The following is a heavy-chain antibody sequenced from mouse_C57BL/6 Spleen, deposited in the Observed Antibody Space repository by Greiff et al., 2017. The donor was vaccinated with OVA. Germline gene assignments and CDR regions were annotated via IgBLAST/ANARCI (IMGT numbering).Heavy chain of an antibody. Sequence: EVQLQQSGPELVKPGASVKIPCKASGYTFTDYNMDWVKQSHGKSLEWIGDINPNNGGTIYNQKFKGKATLTVDKSSSTAYMELRSLTSEDTAVYYCARLPYYSNPGYFDYWGQGTTLTVSS. CDR3: ARLPYYSNPGYFDY. D-gene: IGHD2-5*01. J-gene: IGHJ2*01. CDR1: GYTFTDYN. V-gene: IGHV1-18*01. CDR2: INPNNGGT.